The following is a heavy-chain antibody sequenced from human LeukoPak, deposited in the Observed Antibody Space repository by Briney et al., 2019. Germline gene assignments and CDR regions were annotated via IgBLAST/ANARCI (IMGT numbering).Heavy chain of an antibody. V-gene: IGHV3-7*03. CDR3: ARGGGLDV. CDR2: INQNGNVN. D-gene: IGHD3-16*01. CDR1: GFTFSSYG. Sequence: GGSLRLSCAASGFTFSSYGMHWVRQAPGKGLEWVASINQNGNVNYYVDSVKGRFTISRDNAKNSLYLQMSNLRAEDTAVYFCARGGGLDVWGQGATVTVSS. J-gene: IGHJ6*02.